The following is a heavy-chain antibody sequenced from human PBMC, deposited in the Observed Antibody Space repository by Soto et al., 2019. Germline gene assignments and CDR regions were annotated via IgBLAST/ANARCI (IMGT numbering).Heavy chain of an antibody. CDR1: GCSISDDDYY. CDR3: ARATTVTSSFFYGLDV. CDR2: IYYNGNT. D-gene: IGHD4-17*01. J-gene: IGHJ6*02. V-gene: IGHV4-30-4*01. Sequence: PSETLSLTCTVSGCSISDDDYYWNWIRQSPGKGLEWIGHIYYNGNTYYNPSLKSRLTMSLDTSQNQFSLHLTSVIAADSALYFCARATTVTSSFFYGLDVWGQGTTVTVSS.